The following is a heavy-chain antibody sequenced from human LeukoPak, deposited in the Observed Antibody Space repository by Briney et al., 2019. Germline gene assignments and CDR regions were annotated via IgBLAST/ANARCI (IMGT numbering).Heavy chain of an antibody. CDR2: IRSKAYGGTT. CDR3: TRDRGLRYFDWLLFDY. Sequence: GGSLRLSCTASGFTFGDYAMSWFRQAPGKGLEWVGFIRSKAYGGTTEYAASVKGRFTISRDDSKSIAYPQMNSLKTEDTAVYYCTRDRGLRYFDWLLFDYWGQGTLVTVSS. J-gene: IGHJ4*02. V-gene: IGHV3-49*03. CDR1: GFTFGDYA. D-gene: IGHD3-9*01.